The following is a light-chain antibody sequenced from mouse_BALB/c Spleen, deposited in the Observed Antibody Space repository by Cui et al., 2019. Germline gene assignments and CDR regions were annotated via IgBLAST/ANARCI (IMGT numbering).Light chain of an antibody. V-gene: IGKV6-15*01. CDR1: QNVGTN. CDR3: QQYNRFPQT. CDR2: STS. Sequence: DIVMTQSPKFMSTSVGDRVSVTCKASQNVGTNLTWYQQKPGESPKALIYSTSYRYSGVPSRFRGSGSGTDFSLTISNVQSEDLATYYCQQYNRFPQTFGGGTKLEIK. J-gene: IGKJ1*01.